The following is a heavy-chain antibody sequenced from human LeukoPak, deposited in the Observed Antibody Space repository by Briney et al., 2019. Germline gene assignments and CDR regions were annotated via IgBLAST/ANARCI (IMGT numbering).Heavy chain of an antibody. D-gene: IGHD6-13*01. CDR1: GDSISSGSYY. Sequence: SSETLSLTCTVSGDSISSGSYYWSWIRQPAGKGLEWIGRIYTSGSTNYNPSLKSRVTISVDTSKNQFSLKLSSVTAADTAVYYCARGPYSSSWYAFDIWGQGTMVTVSS. CDR3: ARGPYSSSWYAFDI. J-gene: IGHJ3*02. CDR2: IYTSGST. V-gene: IGHV4-61*02.